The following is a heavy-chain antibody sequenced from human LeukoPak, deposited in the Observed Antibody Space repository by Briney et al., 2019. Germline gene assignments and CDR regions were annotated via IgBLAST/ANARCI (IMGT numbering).Heavy chain of an antibody. D-gene: IGHD4-23*01. CDR1: GFTFSSFA. CDR2: ISYDGSNK. J-gene: IGHJ2*01. V-gene: IGHV3-30*04. CDR3: VRGRYYGGKSEVSWYFDL. Sequence: PGGSLRLSCAASGFTFSSFAMHWVRQAPGKGLEWVAVISYDGSNKYDADSVKGRFIISRDNSKNTVYLQMNSLRDEDRAVYYCVRGRYYGGKSEVSWYFDLWGRGTQVTVSS.